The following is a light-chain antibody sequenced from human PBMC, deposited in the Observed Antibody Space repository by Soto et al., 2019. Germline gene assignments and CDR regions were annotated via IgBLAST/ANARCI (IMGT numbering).Light chain of an antibody. CDR3: GSWDSSLSAYV. CDR2: DDD. J-gene: IGLJ1*01. CDR1: SSNIGGNS. V-gene: IGLV1-51*01. Sequence: QSVMTQPPSVSAAPGQRVTISCSGSSSNIGGNSVSLYQQLPGTAPKLLIYDDDKRPSGIPDRFSGSKSGTSATLGITGFQTGDEADYYCGSWDSSLSAYVFGTGTKVTVL.